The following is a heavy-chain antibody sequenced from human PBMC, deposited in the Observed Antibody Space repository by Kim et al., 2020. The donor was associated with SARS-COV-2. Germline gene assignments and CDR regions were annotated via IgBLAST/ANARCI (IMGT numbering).Heavy chain of an antibody. CDR3: ARSGWIGSSWYWGFDY. J-gene: IGHJ4*02. Sequence: ASVKVSCKASGYTFISYAMHWVRQAPGQRLEWMGWINAGNGNTKYSQKFQGRVTITRDTSATTAYMELSSLRSEDTAVYYCARSGWIGSSWYWGFDYWGQGTLVTVSS. V-gene: IGHV1-3*01. CDR2: INAGNGNT. D-gene: IGHD6-13*01. CDR1: GYTFISYA.